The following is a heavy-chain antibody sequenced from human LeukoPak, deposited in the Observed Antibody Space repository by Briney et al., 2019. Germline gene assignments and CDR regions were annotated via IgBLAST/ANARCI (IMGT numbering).Heavy chain of an antibody. CDR2: IYTSGST. CDR3: AREMLEYYYDSSGLDY. D-gene: IGHD3-22*01. J-gene: IGHJ4*02. V-gene: IGHV4-4*07. Sequence: SETLSLTRTVSGGSISSYYWSWIRQPAGKGLEWIGRIYTSGSTNYNPSLKSRVTMSVDTSKNQFSLKLSSVTAADTAVYYCAREMLEYYYDSSGLDYWGQGTLVTVSS. CDR1: GGSISSYY.